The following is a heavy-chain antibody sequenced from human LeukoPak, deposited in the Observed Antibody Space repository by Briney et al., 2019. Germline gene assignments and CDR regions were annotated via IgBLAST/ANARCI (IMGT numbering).Heavy chain of an antibody. D-gene: IGHD1-26*01. J-gene: IGHJ4*02. V-gene: IGHV1-18*04. CDR3: GRDWDWHVQF. CDR1: GYTLSNHA. CDR2: IGVFNGNR. Sequence: GASVKVSCKGSGYTLSNHAFSWVRQAPGQGLEWIGWIGVFNGNRNYAKSVQGRITLTADTSTNTTYMELRSLTSDDTAVYFCGRDWDWHVQFWGQGTLITVSS.